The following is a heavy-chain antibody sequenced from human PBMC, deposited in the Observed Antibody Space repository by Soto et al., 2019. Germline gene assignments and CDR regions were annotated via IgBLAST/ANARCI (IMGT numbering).Heavy chain of an antibody. V-gene: IGHV5-10-1*01. D-gene: IGHD6-13*01. J-gene: IGHJ5*02. CDR2: IDPTDSYT. CDR1: GYSFTTYW. Sequence: PGESLKISCKGSGYSFTTYWITWVRQMPGKGLEWMGRIDPTDSYTNYSPSFQGHVTISADKSISTAYLQWSSLKASDTAIYFCAINVAAAGSGFDPWGQGTMVTVYS. CDR3: AINVAAAGSGFDP.